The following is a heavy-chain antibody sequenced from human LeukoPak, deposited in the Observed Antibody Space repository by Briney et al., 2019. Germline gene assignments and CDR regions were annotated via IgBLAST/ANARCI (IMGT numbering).Heavy chain of an antibody. J-gene: IGHJ1*01. CDR2: INPNSGGT. V-gene: IGHV1-2*02. CDR3: AREGWYSLVRAEYFQH. D-gene: IGHD6-19*01. Sequence: EASVKVSCKASGYTFTNYGISWVRQAPGQGLEWMGWINPNSGGTNYAQKFQGRVTMTRDTSISTAYMELSRLRSDDTAVYYCAREGWYSLVRAEYFQHWGQGTLVTVSS. CDR1: GYTFTNYG.